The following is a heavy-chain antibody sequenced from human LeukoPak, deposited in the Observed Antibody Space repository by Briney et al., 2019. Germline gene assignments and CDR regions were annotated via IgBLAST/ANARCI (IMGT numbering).Heavy chain of an antibody. CDR3: ARVGTSYPHVWYFDY. D-gene: IGHD1-26*01. CDR1: GGSISSYY. Sequence: SETLSLTCTVSGGSISSYYWSWIRQPAGKGLEWIGRIYTSGSTNYNPSLKSRVTMSVDTSKNQFSLNLSSVTAAGTAVYYCARVGTSYPHVWYFDYWGQGALVTVSS. V-gene: IGHV4-4*07. CDR2: IYTSGST. J-gene: IGHJ4*02.